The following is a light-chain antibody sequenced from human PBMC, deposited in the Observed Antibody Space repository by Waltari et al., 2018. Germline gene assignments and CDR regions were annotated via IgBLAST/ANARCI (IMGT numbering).Light chain of an antibody. J-gene: IGKJ1*01. CDR1: QSLVHSDGKTS. CDR3: MQATQWPLT. CDR2: KVF. Sequence: DVVMTQSPLSLPVTLGQPATISFRSSQSLVHSDGKTSLNWFHQRPGQSPRRLIYKVFNRDSGVPDRFSGSGSGTDFTLKISRVEAEDVGAYYCMQATQWPLTFGQGTKVEIK. V-gene: IGKV2-30*02.